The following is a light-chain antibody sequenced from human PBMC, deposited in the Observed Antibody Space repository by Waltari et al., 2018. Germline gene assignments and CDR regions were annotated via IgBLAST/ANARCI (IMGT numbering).Light chain of an antibody. CDR1: SNDVGGYDY. V-gene: IGLV2-14*01. J-gene: IGLJ1*01. CDR2: EVT. CDR3: SSYNSDNTRV. Sequence: QSALTQPASVSGSPGQSIAISCTGTSNDVGGYDYVSWYQQHPDKAPKLLIYEVTNRPPGVPVRFSGSKSGNTASLTISGLQTEDEADYYCSSYNSDNTRVFGPGTKVTVL.